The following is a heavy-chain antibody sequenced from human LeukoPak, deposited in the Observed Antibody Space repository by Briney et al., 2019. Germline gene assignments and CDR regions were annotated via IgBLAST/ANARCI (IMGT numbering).Heavy chain of an antibody. V-gene: IGHV3-23*01. CDR1: GFTFSNYA. Sequence: PGGSLRLSCAASGFTFSNYAMSWVRQAPGKGLEWVSAISGSGGNRNYADSVKGRFTISRDNSKNTLYLQMNSMRGEDTAVYHCAQGGGGFNNYYYALDVWGQGIKVTVSS. CDR3: AQGGGGFNNYYYALDV. J-gene: IGHJ6*01. CDR2: ISGSGGNR. D-gene: IGHD2-15*01.